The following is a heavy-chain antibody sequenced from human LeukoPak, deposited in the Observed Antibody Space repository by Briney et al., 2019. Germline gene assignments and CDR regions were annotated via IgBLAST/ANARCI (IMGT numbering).Heavy chain of an antibody. J-gene: IGHJ4*02. CDR3: AKDPSSGTEGYFDY. Sequence: GRSLGLSCAASGFTFDDYAMHWVRQAPGKGLEWVSCISSTSGSIGYADSVKGRFTISRDNAKNSLYLQMNSQRAEDTAVYYCAKDPSSGTEGYFDYWGQGTLVTVSS. D-gene: IGHD6-13*01. V-gene: IGHV3-9*01. CDR1: GFTFDDYA. CDR2: ISSTSGSI.